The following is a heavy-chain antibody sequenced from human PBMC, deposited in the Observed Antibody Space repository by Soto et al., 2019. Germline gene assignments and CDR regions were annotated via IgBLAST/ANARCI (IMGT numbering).Heavy chain of an antibody. J-gene: IGHJ4*02. Sequence: QVQLQESGPGLVKPSETLSLTCTVSGGSISSYYWSWIRQSPGKGLEWIGYIYYSGSTKYNPSLKSRAPXSXDXSKTQFSLKLSSVTAADTAVYYCARGRGDTAMAWYYWGQGTLVTVSS. V-gene: IGHV4-59*01. D-gene: IGHD5-18*01. CDR2: IYYSGST. CDR3: ARGRGDTAMAWYY. CDR1: GGSISSYY.